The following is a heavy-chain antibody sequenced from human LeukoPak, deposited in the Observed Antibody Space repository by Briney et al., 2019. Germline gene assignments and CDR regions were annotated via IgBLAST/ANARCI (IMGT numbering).Heavy chain of an antibody. CDR2: ISSSSSYI. J-gene: IGHJ4*02. CDR3: ARDLKYYDSSGFDY. Sequence: GGSLRLSCAASGLTFSSYVMSWVRQAPGKGLEWVSCISSSSSYIYYTDSVKGRFTISRDNAKNSLTLQMNSLRAEDTAVYYCARDLKYYDSSGFDYWGQGTLVTVSS. D-gene: IGHD3-22*01. V-gene: IGHV3-21*01. CDR1: GLTFSSYV.